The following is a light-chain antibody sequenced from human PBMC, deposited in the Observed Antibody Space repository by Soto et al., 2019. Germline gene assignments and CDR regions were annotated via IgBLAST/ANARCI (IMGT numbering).Light chain of an antibody. V-gene: IGLV2-14*01. Sequence: QSALTQPASVSGSPGQSITISCTGTSSDVGGYNYVSWYQQHPVKAPKLMIYAGSNRPSGVSNRFSGSKSGNTDSLTISGLQAEDEADYYCSSYTSSSTLVVFGGGTKLTVL. CDR3: SSYTSSSTLVV. CDR1: SSDVGGYNY. J-gene: IGLJ2*01. CDR2: AGS.